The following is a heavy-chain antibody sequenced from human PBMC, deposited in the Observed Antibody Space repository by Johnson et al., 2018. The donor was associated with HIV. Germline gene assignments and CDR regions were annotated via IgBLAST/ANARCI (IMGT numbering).Heavy chain of an antibody. CDR3: ARDSGAPGNDAFDI. CDR1: GFTVSSNY. J-gene: IGHJ3*02. Sequence: VQLVESGGGLVQPGGSLRLSCAASGFTVSSNYMSWVRQAPGKGLEWVSVIYSGGSTYYADSVKGRFTISRDNSKNTLYLQMNSLRAEDTAVYYCARDSGAPGNDAFDIWGQGTMVTISS. V-gene: IGHV3-66*01. D-gene: IGHD1-26*01. CDR2: IYSGGST.